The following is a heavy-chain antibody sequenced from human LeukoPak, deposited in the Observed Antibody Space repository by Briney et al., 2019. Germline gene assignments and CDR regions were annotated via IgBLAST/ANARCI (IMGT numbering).Heavy chain of an antibody. CDR3: ARARVDTAMVWAIYFDY. V-gene: IGHV4-4*07. CDR1: GGSISSYY. D-gene: IGHD5-18*01. CDR2: IYTSGST. J-gene: IGHJ4*02. Sequence: SEALSLTCTVSGGSISSYYWSWIRQPAGKGLEWIGRIYTSGSTNYNPSLKSRVTMSVDTSKNQFSLKLNSVTAADTAVYYCARARVDTAMVWAIYFDYWGQGTLDTVSS.